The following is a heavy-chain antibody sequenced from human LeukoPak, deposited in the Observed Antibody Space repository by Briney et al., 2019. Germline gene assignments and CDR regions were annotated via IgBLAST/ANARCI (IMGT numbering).Heavy chain of an antibody. D-gene: IGHD3-22*01. CDR3: AKEGYYDSSGWGNSMDV. Sequence: GRSPRLPCAASGFTFSSYGMHWVRQAPGKGLEWVAVISYDGSNKYYADSVKGRFTISRDNSKNTLYLQMNSLRAEDTAVYYCAKEGYYDSSGWGNSMDVWGQGTTVTVSS. CDR1: GFTFSSYG. V-gene: IGHV3-30*18. CDR2: ISYDGSNK. J-gene: IGHJ6*02.